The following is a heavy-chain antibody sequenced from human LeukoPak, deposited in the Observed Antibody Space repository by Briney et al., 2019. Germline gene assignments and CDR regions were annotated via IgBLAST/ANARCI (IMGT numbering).Heavy chain of an antibody. CDR3: ARVSSSGWEGGFDWFDP. D-gene: IGHD6-19*01. CDR2: INPNSGGT. CDR1: GYTFTGYY. Sequence: SVTVSCKASGYTFTGYYMHWVRQAPGQGLEWMGWINPNSGGTNYAQKFQGRVTMTRDTSISTAYMELSRLRSDDTAVYYCARVSSSGWEGGFDWFDPWGQGTLVTVSS. V-gene: IGHV1-2*02. J-gene: IGHJ5*02.